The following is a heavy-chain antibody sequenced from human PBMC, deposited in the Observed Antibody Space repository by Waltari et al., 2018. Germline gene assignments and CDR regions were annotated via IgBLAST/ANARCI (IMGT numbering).Heavy chain of an antibody. CDR3: ARQLSSSTFDY. CDR1: GYSISSGYY. D-gene: IGHD6-13*01. V-gene: IGHV4-38-2*01. CDR2: IYHSGST. Sequence: QVQLQESGPGLVKPSETLSLTCAVSGYSISSGYYWGWIRQPPGKGLEWIGSIYHSGSTYYNPSLKSRVTISVDTAKNQFSLKLSSVTAADTAVYYCARQLSSSTFDYWGQGTLVTVSS. J-gene: IGHJ4*02.